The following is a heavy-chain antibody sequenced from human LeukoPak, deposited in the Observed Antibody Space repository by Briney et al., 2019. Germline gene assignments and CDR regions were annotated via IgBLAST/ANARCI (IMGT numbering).Heavy chain of an antibody. CDR3: ARAPKSNFIIYNWFDP. CDR2: IIPIFGTA. CDR1: GGTFSSYA. J-gene: IGHJ5*02. D-gene: IGHD4-11*01. V-gene: IGHV1-69*06. Sequence: ASVKVSCKASGGTFSSYAISWVRQAPGQGLEWMGGIIPIFGTANYAQKFQGRVTITADKSTSTAYMELSSLRSEDTAVYYCARAPKSNFIIYNWFDPWGQGTLVTVSS.